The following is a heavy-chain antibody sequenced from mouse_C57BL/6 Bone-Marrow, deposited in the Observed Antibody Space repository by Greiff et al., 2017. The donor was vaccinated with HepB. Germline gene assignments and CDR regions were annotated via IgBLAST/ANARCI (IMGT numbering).Heavy chain of an antibody. D-gene: IGHD1-1*01. V-gene: IGHV5-16*01. CDR1: GFTFSDYY. CDR2: INYDGSST. J-gene: IGHJ2*01. CDR3: ARGSYYYGSSHFDY. Sequence: EVMLVESEGGLVQPGSSMKLSCTASGFTFSDYYMAWVRQVPEKGLEWVANINYDGSSTYYLDSLKSRFIISRDNAKNILYLQMSSLKSEDTATYYCARGSYYYGSSHFDYWGQGTTLTVSS.